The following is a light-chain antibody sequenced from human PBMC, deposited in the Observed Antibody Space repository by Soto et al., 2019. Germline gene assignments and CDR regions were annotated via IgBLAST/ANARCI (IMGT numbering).Light chain of an antibody. Sequence: IHLTQSPSFLSASVGDRVTITCRASQGVSRFLAWYQQKPGKAPELLIYAASTLQSGVPSRFSGSGSGTEFTLTISSLQPEDFATYYCQQFNSYLALTFGGGTKVEIK. CDR2: AAS. CDR3: QQFNSYLALT. J-gene: IGKJ4*01. CDR1: QGVSRF. V-gene: IGKV1-9*01.